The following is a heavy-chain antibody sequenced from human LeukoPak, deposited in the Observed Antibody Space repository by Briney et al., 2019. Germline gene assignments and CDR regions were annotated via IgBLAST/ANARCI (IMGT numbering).Heavy chain of an antibody. Sequence: SETLSLTCAVYGGSFSGYYWSWVRQPPGKGLEWIGEINHSGSTYYNPSLKSRVTISVDTSKNQFSLKLSSVTAADTAVYYCARHVSTGLFGYWGQGTLVTVSS. CDR1: GGSFSGYY. CDR2: INHSGST. CDR3: ARHVSTGLFGY. D-gene: IGHD1-1*01. V-gene: IGHV4-34*01. J-gene: IGHJ4*02.